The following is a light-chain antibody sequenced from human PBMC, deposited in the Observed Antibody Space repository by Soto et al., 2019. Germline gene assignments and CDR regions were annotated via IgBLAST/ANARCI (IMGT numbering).Light chain of an antibody. V-gene: IGKV3-11*01. CDR1: QSVGSY. J-gene: IGKJ5*01. CDR3: QHRSSWPPL. CDR2: GAS. Sequence: EIVLTQSPATLSLYPGERATLSCRASQSVGSYLVWYQQKPGQAPRLLIHGASNRATGIPARFSGSGSGTDFTLTISSLEPEDFAVYYCQHRSSWPPLFGQGTRLEIK.